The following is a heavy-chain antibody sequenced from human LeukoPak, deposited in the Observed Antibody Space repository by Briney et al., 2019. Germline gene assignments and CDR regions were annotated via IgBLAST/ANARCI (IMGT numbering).Heavy chain of an antibody. CDR2: INDSESA. D-gene: IGHD5-18*01. V-gene: IGHV4-34*01. Sequence: SETLSLTCAVYGGSFSGYFWSWIRQPPGKGLEWIGEINDSESANYNPSLKSRFTISVDTSKNQFSLKLSSVTAADTAVYYCARVPVNTRGYSYGCADYWGQGNLVTVSS. CDR3: ARVPVNTRGYSYGCADY. J-gene: IGHJ4*02. CDR1: GGSFSGYF.